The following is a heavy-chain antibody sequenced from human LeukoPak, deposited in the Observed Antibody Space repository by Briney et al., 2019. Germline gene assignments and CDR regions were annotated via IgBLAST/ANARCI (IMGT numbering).Heavy chain of an antibody. CDR2: INGSGGST. Sequence: PGGSLRLSCAVSGVTFSDHAMNWVRLAPGMGLQWVSSINGSGGSTYYVDSVKGRFTISRDNSKNTLSLQMKSLRAEDTALYYCVKGGQRYDFWRFDYWGQGTVVTVSS. CDR3: VKGGQRYDFWRFDY. J-gene: IGHJ4*02. CDR1: GVTFSDHA. V-gene: IGHV3-23*01. D-gene: IGHD3-3*01.